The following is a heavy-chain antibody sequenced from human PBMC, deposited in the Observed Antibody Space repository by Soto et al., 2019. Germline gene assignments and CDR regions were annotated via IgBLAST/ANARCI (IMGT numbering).Heavy chain of an antibody. CDR3: AKDLVRSASYGYYYYYHGMDV. D-gene: IGHD1-26*01. V-gene: IGHV3-43*02. Sequence: GGSLRLSCAASGFTFSGRWMHWVRQAPGKGLVWVSLISRDGGSTYYADSVKGRFTISRDNSKNSLYLQMNSLRTEDTALYYCAKDLVRSASYGYYYYYHGMDVWGQGTTDPVSS. CDR1: GFTFSGRW. J-gene: IGHJ6*02. CDR2: ISRDGGST.